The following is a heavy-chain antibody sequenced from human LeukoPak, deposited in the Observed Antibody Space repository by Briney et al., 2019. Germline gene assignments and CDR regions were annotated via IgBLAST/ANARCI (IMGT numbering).Heavy chain of an antibody. CDR1: GYTFTSYA. Sequence: ASVKVSCKTSGYTFTSYAMHWVRQAPGQRLEWMGWINAGNGNTKYSQKFQGRVTITRDTSASTAYMELSSLRSEDTAVYYCAKGRGFGPAAPFDYWGQGTLVTVSS. CDR2: INAGNGNT. CDR3: AKGRGFGPAAPFDY. D-gene: IGHD2-2*01. V-gene: IGHV1-3*01. J-gene: IGHJ4*02.